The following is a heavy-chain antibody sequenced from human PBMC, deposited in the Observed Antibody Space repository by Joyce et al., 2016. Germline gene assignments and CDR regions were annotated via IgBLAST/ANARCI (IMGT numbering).Heavy chain of an antibody. J-gene: IGHJ6*01. CDR1: GYKFTDHF. V-gene: IGHV1-2*02. Sequence: QVQLVQSGAEVKRPEASVQVSCKTSGYKFTDHFIHWVRQTPGQGLEWLGGINPDSGAANYAQKCYGRVTMTRDTSISTIYMDLKTLGSDDTGLYFCARGKSVTVRHGKDVWGQGTTVIVSS. CDR2: INPDSGAA. CDR3: ARGKSVTVRHGKDV. D-gene: IGHD3-10*01.